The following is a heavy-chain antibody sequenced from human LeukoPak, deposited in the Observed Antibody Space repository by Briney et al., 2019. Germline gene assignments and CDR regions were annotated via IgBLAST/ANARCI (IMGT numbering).Heavy chain of an antibody. CDR2: IFYSGST. Sequence: PSETLSLTCTVSGGSISTSNYYWGWIRQPPGKGLEWIGNIFYSGSTYYSPSLKSRVTISLDTSRNQFSLKLSSVTAADTAVYYCARDEYYYGSGSSPMNVWGKGTTVTISS. CDR1: GGSISTSNYY. V-gene: IGHV4-39*07. J-gene: IGHJ6*03. CDR3: ARDEYYYGSGSSPMNV. D-gene: IGHD3-10*01.